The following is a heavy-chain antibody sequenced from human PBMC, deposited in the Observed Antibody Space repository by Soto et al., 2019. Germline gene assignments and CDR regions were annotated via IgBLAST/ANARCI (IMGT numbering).Heavy chain of an antibody. CDR1: GFTFSSYG. Sequence: GGSLRLSCAASGFTFSSYGMHWVRQAPGKGLEWVAVIWYDGSNKYYADSVKGRFTISRDNSKNTLYLQMNSLRAEDTAVYYCAIDGGKDYDLYYGMHVWGQGTTVTVSS. CDR2: IWYDGSNK. J-gene: IGHJ6*02. D-gene: IGHD4-17*01. CDR3: AIDGGKDYDLYYGMHV. V-gene: IGHV3-33*01.